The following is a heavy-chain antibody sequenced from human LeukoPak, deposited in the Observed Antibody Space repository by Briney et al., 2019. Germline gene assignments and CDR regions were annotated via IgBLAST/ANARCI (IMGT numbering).Heavy chain of an antibody. V-gene: IGHV4-4*07. CDR2: IYTSGST. CDR3: ARGGVDWTFDY. D-gene: IGHD3-9*01. J-gene: IGHJ4*02. Sequence: PSETLSLTCTVSGGSISNYYWSWIRQPAGKGLEWIGHIYTSGSTNYNPSLKSRVTMSVDTSKNQFSLNLSSVTAADTAVYYCARGGVDWTFDYWGRGTLVTVSS. CDR1: GGSISNYY.